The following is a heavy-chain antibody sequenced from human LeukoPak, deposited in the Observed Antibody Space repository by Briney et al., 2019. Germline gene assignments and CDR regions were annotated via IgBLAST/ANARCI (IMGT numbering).Heavy chain of an antibody. CDR3: ARGGSYLSTFDI. CDR1: GFTVSSNY. Sequence: GGSLRLSCAASGFTVSSNYMSWVRQAPGKGLEWVSIIYSGGSTFYADSVKGRFTISRDNSKNTLYLQMNSPRAEDTAVYYCARGGSYLSTFDIWGQGTMVTVSS. V-gene: IGHV3-53*01. CDR2: IYSGGST. J-gene: IGHJ3*02. D-gene: IGHD1-26*01.